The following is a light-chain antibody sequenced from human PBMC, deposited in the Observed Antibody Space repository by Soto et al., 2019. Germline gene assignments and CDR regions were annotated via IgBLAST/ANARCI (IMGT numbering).Light chain of an antibody. CDR3: MQGTHWPFT. V-gene: IGKV2-30*01. Sequence: DVVMTQSPLSLPVTLGQPASISCKSTQGLVYSDGNIYLNWFHQRPGQSPRRLIHKISDRDSGVPDRFSGSGSGTDFTLEISRVEADDVGIYYCMQGTHWPFTFGRGTKVDIK. J-gene: IGKJ2*01. CDR2: KIS. CDR1: QGLVYSDGNIY.